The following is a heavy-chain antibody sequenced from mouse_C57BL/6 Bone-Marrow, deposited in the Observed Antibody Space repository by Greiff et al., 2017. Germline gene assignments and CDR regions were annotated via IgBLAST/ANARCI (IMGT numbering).Heavy chain of an antibody. J-gene: IGHJ3*01. CDR3: AIRFYDYDGGFAY. CDR2: IYPGSGST. V-gene: IGHV1-55*01. Sequence: QVQLQQPGAELVKPGASVKMSCKASGYTFTSYWITWVKQRPGQGLEWIGDIYPGSGSTTYNEKFKSKATLTVDTSSSTAYMQLSSLTSEDSAVYYGAIRFYDYDGGFAYWGQGTLVTVSA. CDR1: GYTFTSYW. D-gene: IGHD2-4*01.